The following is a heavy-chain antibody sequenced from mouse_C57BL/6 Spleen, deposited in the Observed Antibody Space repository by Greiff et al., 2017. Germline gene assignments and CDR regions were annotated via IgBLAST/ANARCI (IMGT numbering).Heavy chain of an antibody. CDR3: ARWLVTSRSYAMDY. CDR2: IHPNSGST. Sequence: QVQLQQPGAELVKPGASVKLSCKASGYTFTSYWMHWVKQRPGQGLEWIGMIHPNSGSTNYNEKFKSTATLTVDKASSTAYMQLSSLTSEDTAVYYCARWLVTSRSYAMDYWGQGTSVTVSS. CDR1: GYTFTSYW. J-gene: IGHJ4*01. D-gene: IGHD2-2*01. V-gene: IGHV1-64*01.